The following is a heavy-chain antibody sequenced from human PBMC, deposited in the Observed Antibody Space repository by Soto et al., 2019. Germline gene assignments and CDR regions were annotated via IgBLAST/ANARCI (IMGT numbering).Heavy chain of an antibody. J-gene: IGHJ4*02. CDR3: ARDSQCSGGSCYFDY. V-gene: IGHV3-21*01. CDR1: GFTFSSYS. Sequence: GGSLRLSCAASGFTFSSYSMNWVRQAPGKGLEWVSSISSSSSYIYYADSVKGRFTISRDNAKNSLYLQMNSLRAEDTAVYYCARDSQCSGGSCYFDYRGQGTLVTVSS. CDR2: ISSSSSYI. D-gene: IGHD2-15*01.